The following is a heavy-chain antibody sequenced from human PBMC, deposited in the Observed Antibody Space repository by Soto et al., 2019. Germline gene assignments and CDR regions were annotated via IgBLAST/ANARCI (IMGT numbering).Heavy chain of an antibody. V-gene: IGHV4-4*02. CDR3: ATAEYSCIFDY. CDR2: IYHSGST. CDR1: GGSISSSNW. Sequence: SETLSLTRAVSGGSISSSNWWSWVRQPPGRGLEWIGEIYHSGSTNYNPSLKSRVTISVDKSKNQFSLKLSSVTAADTAVYYCATAEYSCIFDYWYRGTLVTLSS. D-gene: IGHD2-2*01. J-gene: IGHJ4*02.